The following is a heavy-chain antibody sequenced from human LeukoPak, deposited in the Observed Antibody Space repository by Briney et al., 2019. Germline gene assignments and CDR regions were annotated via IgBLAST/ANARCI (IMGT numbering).Heavy chain of an antibody. CDR2: VHFTGSA. J-gene: IGHJ4*02. Sequence: SETLSLTCNMSVSGGPIKSHYWSWIRQSPGKRLEWIGCVHFTGSADYSPSFRSRVTISIDSPKSLFSLRLYSATAADTAVYYRARESLTGDYFDYWGRGTLVTVSS. V-gene: IGHV4-59*11. CDR3: ARESLTGDYFDY. D-gene: IGHD7-27*01. CDR1: GGPIKSHY.